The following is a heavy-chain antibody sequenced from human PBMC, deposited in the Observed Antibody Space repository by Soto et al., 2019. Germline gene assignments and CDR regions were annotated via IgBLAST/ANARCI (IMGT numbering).Heavy chain of an antibody. CDR2: ISGSGGST. J-gene: IGHJ3*02. D-gene: IGHD2-2*03. CDR1: GFTFSSYA. Sequence: GGSLRLSCAASGFTFSSYAMSWVRQAPGKGLEWVSAISGSGGSTYYADSVKGRFTISRDNSKNTLYLQMSSLKASDTAMYYCARIIGYCRNNDCSWTFDIWGQGTTVTVSS. CDR3: ARIIGYCRNNDCSWTFDI. V-gene: IGHV3-23*01.